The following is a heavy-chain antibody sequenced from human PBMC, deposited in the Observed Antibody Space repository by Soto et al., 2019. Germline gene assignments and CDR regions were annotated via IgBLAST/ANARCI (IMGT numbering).Heavy chain of an antibody. J-gene: IGHJ6*02. Sequence: GESLKISCKASGYSFTNYWIGWMRQMHGKGLEWMGIIYPGDSDTRYSPSFQGQVTISADKSISTAYLQWSSLKASDTAMYYCARLFSSSWCMDVWGQGTTVTVSS. CDR3: ARLFSSSWCMDV. D-gene: IGHD6-13*01. V-gene: IGHV5-51*01. CDR1: GYSFTNYW. CDR2: IYPGDSDT.